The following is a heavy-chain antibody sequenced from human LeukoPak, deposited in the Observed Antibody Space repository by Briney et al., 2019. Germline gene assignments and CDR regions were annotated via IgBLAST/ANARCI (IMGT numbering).Heavy chain of an antibody. D-gene: IGHD3-3*01. Sequence: ASVKVSCKVSGNSLSELSIQWVRQAPGKGLECMGGFDPEEAKMVYAQNFQGRVTMTEDTSTQTAYMELSGLTSDDTAVYYCITRSGDFWSGFVNWGQGTLVTVSS. CDR2: FDPEEAKM. CDR3: ITRSGDFWSGFVN. CDR1: GNSLSELS. J-gene: IGHJ4*02. V-gene: IGHV1-24*01.